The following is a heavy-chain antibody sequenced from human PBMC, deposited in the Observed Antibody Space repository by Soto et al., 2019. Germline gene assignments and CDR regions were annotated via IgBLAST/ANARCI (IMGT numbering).Heavy chain of an antibody. CDR1: GFTFSSYG. V-gene: IGHV3-30*18. CDR2: ISYDGSNK. CDR3: AKDRGITKQRPPWGGRYYYYYYGMDV. D-gene: IGHD3-10*01. Sequence: QPGGSLRLSCAASGFTFSSYGMHWVRQAPGKGLEWVAVISYDGSNKYYADSVKGRFTISRDNSKNTLYLQMNSLRAEDTAVYYCAKDRGITKQRPPWGGRYYYYYYGMDVWGQGTTVTVSS. J-gene: IGHJ6*02.